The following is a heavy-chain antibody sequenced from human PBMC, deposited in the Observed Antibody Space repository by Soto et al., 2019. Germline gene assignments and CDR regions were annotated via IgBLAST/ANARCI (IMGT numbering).Heavy chain of an antibody. V-gene: IGHV3-49*03. CDR2: IRSKAYGGTT. J-gene: IGHJ4*02. CDR1: GFTFGDYA. Sequence: EVQLVESGGGLVQPGRSLRLSCTASGFTFGDYAMSWFSQAPGKGLEWVGFIRSKAYGGTTEYAASVKGRFTISRDDSNSIAYLQMNSLKTEDTAVYYCTIDGYGGVIDYWGQGTLVTVSS. CDR3: TIDGYGGVIDY. D-gene: IGHD4-17*01.